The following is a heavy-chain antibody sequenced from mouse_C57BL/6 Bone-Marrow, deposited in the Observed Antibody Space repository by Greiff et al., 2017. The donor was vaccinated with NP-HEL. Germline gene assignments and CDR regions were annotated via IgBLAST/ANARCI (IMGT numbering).Heavy chain of an antibody. V-gene: IGHV1-81*01. D-gene: IGHD1-1*01. CDR3: AKEGDYYGSSYYFDY. CDR1: GYTFTSYG. Sequence: QVQLQQSGAELARPGASVKLSCKASGYTFTSYGISWVKQRTGPGLEWIGEIYPRSGNTSYNEKFKGKATLTADNSSSTAYMELRSLTSEDSAVYFCAKEGDYYGSSYYFDYWGQGTTLTVSS. J-gene: IGHJ2*01. CDR2: IYPRSGNT.